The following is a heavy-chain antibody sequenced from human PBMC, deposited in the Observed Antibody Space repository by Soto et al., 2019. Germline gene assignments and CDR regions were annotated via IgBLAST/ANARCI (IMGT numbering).Heavy chain of an antibody. D-gene: IGHD5-12*01. CDR3: ARDYYRFNSGYGFSMDV. CDR2: ISYDGSNK. Sequence: PGGSLRFSCAASGFTFSSYAMHWVRQAPGKGLEWVAVISYDGSNKYYADSVKGRFTISRDNSKNTPYLQMNSLRAEDTAVYYCARDYYRFNSGYGFSMDVWGQGTTVTVSS. V-gene: IGHV3-30-3*01. J-gene: IGHJ6*02. CDR1: GFTFSSYA.